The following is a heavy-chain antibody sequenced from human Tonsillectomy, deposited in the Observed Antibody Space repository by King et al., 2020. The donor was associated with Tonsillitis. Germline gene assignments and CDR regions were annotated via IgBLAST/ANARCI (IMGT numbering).Heavy chain of an antibody. V-gene: IGHV4-39*01. J-gene: IGHJ2*01. Sequence: MQLQESGPGLVKPSENLSLTCTVSGGSISSSDYFWGWMRQPPGKGLEWIGSIYYSGNTYYNPSLKSRVTISVDTSKNQFSLKLNSVTAADTAVYYCALGWYFDLWGRGTLVTVSS. CDR1: GGSISSSDYF. CDR3: ALGWYFDL. CDR2: IYYSGNT. D-gene: IGHD3-10*01.